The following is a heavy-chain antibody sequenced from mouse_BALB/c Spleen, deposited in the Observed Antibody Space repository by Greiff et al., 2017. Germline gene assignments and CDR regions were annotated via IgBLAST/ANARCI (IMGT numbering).Heavy chain of an antibody. CDR1: GFTFSDYY. Sequence: DVKLVESGGGLVKPGGSLKLSCAASGFTFSDYYMHWVRQTPEKGLEWVATISDGGSYTYYPDSVKGRFTISRDNAKNNLYLQMSSLKSEDTAMYYCARNGNYYCDYWGQGTTLTVSS. V-gene: IGHV5-4*02. J-gene: IGHJ2*01. D-gene: IGHD2-1*01. CDR3: ARNGNYYCDY. CDR2: ISDGGSYT.